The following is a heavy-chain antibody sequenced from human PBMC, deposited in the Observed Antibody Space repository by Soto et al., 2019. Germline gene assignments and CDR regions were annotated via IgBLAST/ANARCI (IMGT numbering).Heavy chain of an antibody. CDR2: IKQDGSEK. Sequence: EVQLVESGGGLVQPGGSLRLSCAASGVTFSSYWMSWVRQAPGKGLEWVANIKQDGSEKYYVDSVQGRFTISRDNAKNSLYLQMNSLRDEDTAVYSCARAYYSGWEYYFDYWGQGTLVTVSS. V-gene: IGHV3-7*01. J-gene: IGHJ4*02. CDR1: GVTFSSYW. CDR3: ARAYYSGWEYYFDY. D-gene: IGHD6-19*01.